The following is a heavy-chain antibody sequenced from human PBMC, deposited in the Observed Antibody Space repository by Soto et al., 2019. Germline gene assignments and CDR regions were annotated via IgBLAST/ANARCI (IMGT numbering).Heavy chain of an antibody. D-gene: IGHD3-10*01. CDR2: IYYSGST. CDR3: ARGGLLLFGDPRGMDV. V-gene: IGHV4-59*01. CDR1: GGSISSYY. J-gene: IGHJ6*02. Sequence: QVQLQESGPGLVKPSETLSLTCTVSGGSISSYYWSWIRQPPGKGLEWIGYIYYSGSTNYNPSLKSRVTISINTSKNQFSLKLSSVTAADTAVYYCARGGLLLFGDPRGMDVWGQGTTVTVSS.